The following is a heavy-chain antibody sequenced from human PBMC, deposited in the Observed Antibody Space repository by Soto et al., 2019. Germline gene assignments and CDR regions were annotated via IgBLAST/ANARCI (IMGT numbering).Heavy chain of an antibody. J-gene: IGHJ6*03. D-gene: IGHD3-3*01. CDR2: ISWNSGSI. CDR3: AKSGHYDFWSGYYTGNGSYYYMDV. Sequence: EVQLVESGGGLVQPGRSLRLSCAASGFTFDDYAMHWVRQAPGKGLEWVSGISWNSGSIGYAVSVKGRFTISRDNAKNSLYLQMNSLRAEDTALYYCAKSGHYDFWSGYYTGNGSYYYMDVWGKGTTVTVSS. V-gene: IGHV3-9*01. CDR1: GFTFDDYA.